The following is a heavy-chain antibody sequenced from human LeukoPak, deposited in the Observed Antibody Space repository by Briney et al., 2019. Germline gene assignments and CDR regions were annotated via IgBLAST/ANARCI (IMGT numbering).Heavy chain of an antibody. CDR2: IYPSDSDT. CDR1: GSTFTNYW. CDR3: ARHRPGYSGGPYYFDY. J-gene: IGHJ4*02. D-gene: IGHD6-19*01. V-gene: IGHV5-51*01. Sequence: GEPLKISCKGSGSTFTNYWIAWVRQMPGKGLEWMGIIYPSDSDTTYSPSFQGQVTISADESINTAFLQWSSLKASDTAMYYCARHRPGYSGGPYYFDYWGQGTLVTVSS.